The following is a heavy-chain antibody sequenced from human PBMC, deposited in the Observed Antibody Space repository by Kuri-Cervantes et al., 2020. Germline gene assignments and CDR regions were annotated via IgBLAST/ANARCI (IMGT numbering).Heavy chain of an antibody. CDR2: IKQDGSEK. CDR3: ARGYSYADY. V-gene: IGHV3-7*03. CDR1: GFTFSSFA. J-gene: IGHJ4*02. D-gene: IGHD5-18*01. Sequence: ETLSLTCAASGFTFSSFAMSWVRQAPGKGLEWVANIKQDGSEKYYVDSVKGRFTISRDNSKNTLYLQMNSLRAEDTAVYYCARGYSYADYWGQGTLVTVSS.